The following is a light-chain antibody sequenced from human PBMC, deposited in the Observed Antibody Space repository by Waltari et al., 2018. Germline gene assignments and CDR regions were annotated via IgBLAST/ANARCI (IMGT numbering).Light chain of an antibody. CDR2: SNN. J-gene: IGLJ3*02. CDR1: ISNIGSKT. CDR3: AAWDDSLNGV. Sequence: QSVLTQPPSASGTPGQRVTIPCSGSISNIGSKTVTWYQQLPGPAPQLLMYSNNQRPSGVPDRFAGSMSGTSASLAISGLQSEDEADYYCAAWDDSLNGVFGGGTKLTVL. V-gene: IGLV1-44*01.